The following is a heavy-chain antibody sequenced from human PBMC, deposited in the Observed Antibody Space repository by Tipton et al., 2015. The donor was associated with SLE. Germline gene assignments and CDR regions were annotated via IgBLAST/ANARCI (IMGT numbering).Heavy chain of an antibody. Sequence: TLSLTCAVYGGSFSGYYWSWIRQPPGKGLEWIGEINHSGSTNYNPSLKSRVTISVDTSKNQFSLKLSSVTAADTAVYYCARGGGSRITIFGVPYWYFDLWGRGTLVTVSS. CDR1: GGSFSGYY. CDR2: INHSGST. V-gene: IGHV4-34*01. J-gene: IGHJ2*01. CDR3: ARGGGSRITIFGVPYWYFDL. D-gene: IGHD3-3*01.